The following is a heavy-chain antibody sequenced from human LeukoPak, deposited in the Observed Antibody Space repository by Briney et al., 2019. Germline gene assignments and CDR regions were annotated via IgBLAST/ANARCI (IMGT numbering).Heavy chain of an antibody. V-gene: IGHV3-66*01. D-gene: IGHD3-22*01. J-gene: IGHJ4*02. Sequence: PGGSLRLSCAASGFTVSSNYMSWVRQAPGKGLEWVSVIYSGGSTYYADSVKGRFTISRDNSKNTLYLQMNCLRAEDTAVYYCASYYYDSSGLDYWGQGILVTVSS. CDR1: GFTVSSNY. CDR2: IYSGGST. CDR3: ASYYYDSSGLDY.